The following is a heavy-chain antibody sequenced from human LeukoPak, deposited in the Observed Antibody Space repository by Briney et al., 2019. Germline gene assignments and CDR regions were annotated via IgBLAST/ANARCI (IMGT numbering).Heavy chain of an antibody. Sequence: SETLSLTCTVSGGSISGYYWNWSRQPPGKGVEWIGNLYYMRGAWYKSSLKSRVTTSVDTSRNEFSLKLSSVTAADTAVYYCARDRRDVVVPADTGGPFDYWGQGTLVTVSS. J-gene: IGHJ4*02. CDR1: GGSISGYY. CDR2: LYYMRGA. V-gene: IGHV4-59*12. CDR3: ARDRRDVVVPADTGGPFDY. D-gene: IGHD2-2*01.